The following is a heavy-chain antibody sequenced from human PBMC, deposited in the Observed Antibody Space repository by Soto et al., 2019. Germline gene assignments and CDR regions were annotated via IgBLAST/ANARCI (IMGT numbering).Heavy chain of an antibody. D-gene: IGHD3-16*02. V-gene: IGHV3-30*18. CDR1: GFTFSSYG. CDR2: ISYDGSNK. Sequence: GGSLRLSCAASGFTFSSYGMHWVRQAPGKGLEWVAVISYDGSNKYYADSVKGRFTISRDNSKNTLYLQMNSLRAEDTAVYYCAKTYYDYVWGSYRPPLSGMDVWGQGTTVTVSS. CDR3: AKTYYDYVWGSYRPPLSGMDV. J-gene: IGHJ6*02.